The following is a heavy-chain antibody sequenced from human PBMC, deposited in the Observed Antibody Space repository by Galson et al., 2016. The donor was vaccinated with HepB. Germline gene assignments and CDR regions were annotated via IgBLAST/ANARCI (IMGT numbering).Heavy chain of an antibody. V-gene: IGHV1-46*01. CDR2: ISPSGGST. CDR3: ARRGPRSGNTYYYGMDV. D-gene: IGHD3-10*01. J-gene: IGHJ6*02. Sequence: SVKVSCKASGYTFTTYYMHWVRQAPGQGLEWMGIISPSGGSTTYAQNFQGRVTMTRDTSTSTVYMELSSLRSEDTAVYYCARRGPRSGNTYYYGMDVWGQGTTVTVSS. CDR1: GYTFTTYY.